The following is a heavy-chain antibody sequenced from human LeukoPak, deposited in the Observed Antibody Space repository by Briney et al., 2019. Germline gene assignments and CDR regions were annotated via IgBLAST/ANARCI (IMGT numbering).Heavy chain of an antibody. CDR3: ARDSTGTWLLESMDV. J-gene: IGHJ6*02. D-gene: IGHD5-24*01. CDR1: GGTFSSYA. Sequence: GASVKVSCKASGGTFSSYAISWVRQAPGQGLEWMGRIIPILGIANYAQKFQGRVTITADKSTSTAYMELSSLRSEDTAVYYCARDSTGTWLLESMDVWGQGTTVTVSS. CDR2: IIPILGIA. V-gene: IGHV1-69*04.